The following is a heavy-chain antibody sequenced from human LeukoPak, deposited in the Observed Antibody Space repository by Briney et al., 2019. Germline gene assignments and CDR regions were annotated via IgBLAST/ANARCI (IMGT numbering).Heavy chain of an antibody. Sequence: SETLSLTCTVSGGSISSSSYYWGWIRQPPGKGLEWIGSIYYSGSTYYNPSLKSRVTISVDTSKNQFSLKLSSVTAADTAVYYCARLWRYDILTGYYIGYYFDYWGQGTLVTVSS. J-gene: IGHJ4*02. D-gene: IGHD3-9*01. V-gene: IGHV4-39*01. CDR3: ARLWRYDILTGYYIGYYFDY. CDR2: IYYSGST. CDR1: GGSISSSSYY.